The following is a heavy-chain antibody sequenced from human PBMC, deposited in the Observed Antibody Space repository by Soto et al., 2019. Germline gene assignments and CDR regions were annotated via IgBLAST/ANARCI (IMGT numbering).Heavy chain of an antibody. D-gene: IGHD3-16*01. CDR2: ICTIADT. CDR3: ARQAAYWHGGGGWFDP. CDR1: GFTFSTYA. Sequence: EVQLVESGGVLVRPGGSLRLSCAASGFTFSTYARHWARQAPGKGLEWISAICTIADTFYADSVNGRFTISRENAKSSLYLQMNRLTAGDTAVYYCARQAAYWHGGGGWFDPWGQGTLVTVSS. V-gene: IGHV3-13*01. J-gene: IGHJ5*02.